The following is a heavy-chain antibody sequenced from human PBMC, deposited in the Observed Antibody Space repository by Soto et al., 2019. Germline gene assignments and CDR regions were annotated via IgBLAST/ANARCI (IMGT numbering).Heavy chain of an antibody. D-gene: IGHD5-18*01. J-gene: IGHJ4*02. CDR2: ISADGTGT. CDR3: AKRAVETAMPPGY. CDR1: GFIFSNYA. V-gene: IGHV3-23*01. Sequence: EVQLLESGGGLVQPGGSLRLSCVASGFIFSNYAMSWVRQAPGKGLEWVSAISADGTGTYYADSVKGRFTISRDNSKRTLYLQMNSLRAEDTAVYYCAKRAVETAMPPGYWGQGTLVTVSS.